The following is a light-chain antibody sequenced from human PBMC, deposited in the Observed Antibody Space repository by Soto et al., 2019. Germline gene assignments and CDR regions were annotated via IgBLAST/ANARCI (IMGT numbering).Light chain of an antibody. Sequence: EVVLTQSPGTLSLSPGERATLSCRPSQSVSSSYLAWYQQKPGQSPRLLIYGASNRASGISDRFSGSGSGTDFTLTIYRLEPEDFAVYYCQQYDSSPWTFGQGTKVDIK. CDR1: QSVSSSY. CDR3: QQYDSSPWT. J-gene: IGKJ1*01. V-gene: IGKV3-20*01. CDR2: GAS.